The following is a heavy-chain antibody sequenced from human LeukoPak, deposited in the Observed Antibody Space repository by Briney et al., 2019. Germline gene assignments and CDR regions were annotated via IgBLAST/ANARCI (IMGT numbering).Heavy chain of an antibody. D-gene: IGHD5-18*01. J-gene: IGHJ4*02. Sequence: PGRSLRLSCAASGFTFSSYAMHWVRQAPGKGLEWVAVISYDGSNKYYADSVKGRFTISRDNSKNTLYLQMNSLRAEDTAVYYCVRDPAVDTAIYFDYWGQGTLVTVSS. CDR1: GFTFSSYA. V-gene: IGHV3-30*04. CDR2: ISYDGSNK. CDR3: VRDPAVDTAIYFDY.